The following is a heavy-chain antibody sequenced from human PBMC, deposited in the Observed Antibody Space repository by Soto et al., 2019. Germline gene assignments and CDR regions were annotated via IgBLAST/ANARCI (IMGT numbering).Heavy chain of an antibody. V-gene: IGHV4-4*07. J-gene: IGHJ6*02. D-gene: IGHD3-9*01. Sequence: SETLSLTCTVSGGSISSYYWSWIRQPAGKGLEWIGRIYTSGSTNYNPSLKSRVTMSVDTSKNQFSLKLSSVTAADTAVYYCARDTYYDILPGPTDYGMDVWGQGPTVTVYS. CDR3: ARDTYYDILPGPTDYGMDV. CDR2: IYTSGST. CDR1: GGSISSYY.